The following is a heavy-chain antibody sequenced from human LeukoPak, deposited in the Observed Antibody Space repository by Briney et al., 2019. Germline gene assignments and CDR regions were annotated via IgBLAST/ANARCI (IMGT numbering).Heavy chain of an antibody. CDR3: AELGITMIGGV. V-gene: IGHV3-48*03. CDR1: GFTLSSYA. CDR2: ISSSGSTI. J-gene: IGHJ6*04. D-gene: IGHD3-10*02. Sequence: TGGSLRLSCAVSGFTLSSYAMHWVRQAPGKGLEWVSYISSSGSTIYYADSVKGRFTISRDNAKNSLYLQMNSLRAEDTAVYYCAELGITMIGGVWGKGTTVTISS.